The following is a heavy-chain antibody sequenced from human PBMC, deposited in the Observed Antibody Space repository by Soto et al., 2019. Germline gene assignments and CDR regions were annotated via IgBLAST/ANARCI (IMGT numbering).Heavy chain of an antibody. CDR1: GFTFSAYS. Sequence: GGSLRLSCAASGFTFSAYSMNWVRQAPGKGLEWVSYISSSGTPVYYADSVKGRFTISRDNANNSLYLQMNSLRDEDTAVYYCARRADCGSGMKGFDPWGQGTQVTVSS. D-gene: IGHD3-10*01. J-gene: IGHJ5*02. CDR2: ISSSGTPV. V-gene: IGHV3-48*02. CDR3: ARRADCGSGMKGFDP.